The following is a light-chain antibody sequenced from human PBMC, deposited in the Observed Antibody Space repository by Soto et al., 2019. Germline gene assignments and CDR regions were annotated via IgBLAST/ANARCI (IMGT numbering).Light chain of an antibody. J-gene: IGKJ1*01. CDR1: QTISSW. CDR2: KAS. CDR3: QNYNSYSEA. Sequence: DIQMTQSPSTLSGSVGDRVTITCRASQTISSWLAWYQQKPGKAPKLLIYKASTLKSGVPSRFSGSGSGTEFTLTISSLQPDDFATYYCQNYNSYSEAFGQGTKWISN. V-gene: IGKV1-5*03.